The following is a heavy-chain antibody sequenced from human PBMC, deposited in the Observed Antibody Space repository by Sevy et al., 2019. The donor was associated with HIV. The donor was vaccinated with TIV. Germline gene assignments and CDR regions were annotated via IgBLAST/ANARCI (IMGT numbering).Heavy chain of an antibody. D-gene: IGHD3-16*01. Sequence: GGSLRLSCAASGFTFSSYSMNWVRQAPGKGLEWVSSISISSSYIYYADSVKGRFTISRDNAKNSLYLQMNSLRAEDTAVYYCARDLGDGYNFYYYYGMDVWGQGTTVTVSS. CDR1: GFTFSSYS. V-gene: IGHV3-21*01. CDR3: ARDLGDGYNFYYYYGMDV. CDR2: ISISSSYI. J-gene: IGHJ6*02.